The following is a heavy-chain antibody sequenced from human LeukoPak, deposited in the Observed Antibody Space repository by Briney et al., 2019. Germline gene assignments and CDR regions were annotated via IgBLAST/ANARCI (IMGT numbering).Heavy chain of an antibody. D-gene: IGHD6-13*01. CDR1: GFTFSSYN. Sequence: SLKLSCKGSGFTFSSYNMHWVRQAPGKGLEWVSGISWNSGSIGYADSVKGRFTISRDNAKNSLYLQMNSLRAEDTALYYCANIAGWPGYWGQGTLVTVSS. CDR3: ANIAGWPGY. J-gene: IGHJ4*02. V-gene: IGHV3-9*01. CDR2: ISWNSGSI.